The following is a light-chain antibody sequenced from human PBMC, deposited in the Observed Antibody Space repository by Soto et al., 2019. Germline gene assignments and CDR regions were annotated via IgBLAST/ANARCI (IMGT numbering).Light chain of an antibody. CDR1: QSITSSN. V-gene: IGKV3-20*01. Sequence: EIVLTQSPGTLSLSPGERATLSCRASQSITSSNLAGYQQKPGQAPRLLIYGASSRATGIPDRFSGSGSGTDFTLTISRLEPEDFAVYYCHQYGTSPRTFGQGTKVEIK. CDR2: GAS. CDR3: HQYGTSPRT. J-gene: IGKJ1*01.